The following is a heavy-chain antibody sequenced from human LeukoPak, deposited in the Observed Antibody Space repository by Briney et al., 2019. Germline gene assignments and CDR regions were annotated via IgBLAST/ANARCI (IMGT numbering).Heavy chain of an antibody. CDR2: ISKDESNK. CDR3: AKDLSRGSYKLTPYYFDY. V-gene: IGHV3-30*18. CDR1: GFSFSTLG. Sequence: PGGSLRLSCAASGFSFSTLGMHWVRQTPGKGLEWVSHISKDESNKYYADSVKGRFTISRDNSKNTLYLQMNSLRAEDTAVYYCAKDLSRGSYKLTPYYFDYWGQGTLVTVSS. D-gene: IGHD1-26*01. J-gene: IGHJ4*02.